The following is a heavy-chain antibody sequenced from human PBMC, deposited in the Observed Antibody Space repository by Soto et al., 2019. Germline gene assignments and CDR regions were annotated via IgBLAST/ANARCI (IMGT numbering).Heavy chain of an antibody. D-gene: IGHD4-17*01. J-gene: IGHJ6*02. CDR1: GFTFSSYA. CDR3: AKDNYGGPYYYYGMDV. Sequence: GSLRLSCAASGFTFSSYAMSWVRQAPGKGLEWVSAISGSGGSTYYADSVKGRFTISRDNSKNTLYLQMNSLRAEDTAVYYCAKDNYGGPYYYYGMDVWGQGTTVTVSS. CDR2: ISGSGGST. V-gene: IGHV3-23*01.